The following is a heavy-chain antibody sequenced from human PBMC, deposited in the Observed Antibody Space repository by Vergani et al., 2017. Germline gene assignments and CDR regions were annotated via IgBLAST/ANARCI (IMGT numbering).Heavy chain of an antibody. Sequence: EVQLLESGGGLAQPGGSLRLSCAASGFTFRNYAMTWVRQAPGKGLEWVSSVSGSSATPYYADSVKGRFIISRDNSKNTLYLHMNGLGAEDTAVYYCATDNSPATVTLAFDVWGQGTMVAVSS. CDR1: GFTFRNYA. J-gene: IGHJ3*01. D-gene: IGHD4-17*01. V-gene: IGHV3-23*01. CDR3: ATDNSPATVTLAFDV. CDR2: VSGSSATP.